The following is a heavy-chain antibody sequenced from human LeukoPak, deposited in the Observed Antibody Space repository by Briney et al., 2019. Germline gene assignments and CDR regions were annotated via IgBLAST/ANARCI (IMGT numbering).Heavy chain of an antibody. CDR1: GVTFEDYA. Sequence: PRGSLRLSCVASGVTFEDYAMHWVRQAPGKGVEWVGGISWNSDFIGYADSVKGRFTISRDNAKNSLYLQMNSLRVEDMALYFCTRDTWASSGYGFDIWGQGTMVTVSS. D-gene: IGHD3-22*01. J-gene: IGHJ3*02. V-gene: IGHV3-9*03. CDR2: ISWNSDFI. CDR3: TRDTWASSGYGFDI.